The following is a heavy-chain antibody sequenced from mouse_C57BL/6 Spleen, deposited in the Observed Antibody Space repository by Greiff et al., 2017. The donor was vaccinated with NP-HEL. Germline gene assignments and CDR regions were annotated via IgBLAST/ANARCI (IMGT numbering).Heavy chain of an antibody. CDR2: IYPRDGST. V-gene: IGHV1-78*01. D-gene: IGHD1-1*01. CDR1: GYTFTDHT. Sequence: VKLVESDAELVKPGASVKISCKVSGYTFTDHTIHWMKQRPEQGLEWIGYIYPRDGSTKYNEKFKGKATLTADKSSSTAYMQLNSLTSEDSAVYFCAYYDGSSYWYFDVWGTGTTVTVSS. J-gene: IGHJ1*03. CDR3: AYYDGSSYWYFDV.